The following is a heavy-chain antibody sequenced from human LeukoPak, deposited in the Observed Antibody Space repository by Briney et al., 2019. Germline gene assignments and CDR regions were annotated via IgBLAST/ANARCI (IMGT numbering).Heavy chain of an antibody. Sequence: PGRSLRLSCAASGFTFSSYGMHWVRQAPGKGLEWVAVISYDGSNKYYADSVKGRFTMSRDNSKNTLYLQMISLRAEDTAVYYCAKGRSVVRGPFDYWGQGTLVTVSS. CDR1: GFTFSSYG. V-gene: IGHV3-30*18. CDR2: ISYDGSNK. J-gene: IGHJ4*02. CDR3: AKGRSVVRGPFDY. D-gene: IGHD3-10*01.